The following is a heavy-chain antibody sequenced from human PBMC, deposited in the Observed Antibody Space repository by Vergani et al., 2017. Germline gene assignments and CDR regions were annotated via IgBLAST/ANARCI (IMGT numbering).Heavy chain of an antibody. CDR1: GFTFGDYY. CDR3: ARISGGSAPYLHY. CDR2: IKRDGTET. V-gene: IGHV3-7*01. J-gene: IGHJ1*01. D-gene: IGHD2-15*01. Sequence: EVLLVESGGDLVQLGGSLRLSCAASGFTFGDYYMAWIRLAPGKGLDWVASIKRDGTETFYVDSVKGRFTISRDNAKTTLYLQMNSLRDEDRGVYYCARISGGSAPYLHYWGQGTLVTVAS.